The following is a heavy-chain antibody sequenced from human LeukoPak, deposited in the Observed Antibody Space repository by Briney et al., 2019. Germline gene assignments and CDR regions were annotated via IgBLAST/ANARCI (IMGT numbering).Heavy chain of an antibody. D-gene: IGHD3-22*01. V-gene: IGHV4-39*01. Sequence: SETLSLTCTVSGGSIRRSSYYWGWIRQPPGKGLEWIGSMYYSGSTYYNPSLKSRVTISVDTSKNQFSLKLSSATAADTAVYYCARHRTIYYDSSGYWVWGQGTLVTVSS. CDR3: ARHRTIYYDSSGYWV. J-gene: IGHJ4*02. CDR2: MYYSGST. CDR1: GGSIRRSSYY.